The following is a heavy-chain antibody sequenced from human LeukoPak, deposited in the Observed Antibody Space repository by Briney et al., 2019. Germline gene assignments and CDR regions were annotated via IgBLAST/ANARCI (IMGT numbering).Heavy chain of an antibody. Sequence: SVKVSCKASGGTFSSYTISWVRRAPGQGLEWMGRIIPILGIANYAQKFQGRVTITADKSTSTAYMELSSLRSEDTAVYCCARVGLGYFDYWGQGTLVTVSS. CDR3: ARVGLGYFDY. D-gene: IGHD6-19*01. V-gene: IGHV1-69*02. J-gene: IGHJ4*02. CDR1: GGTFSSYT. CDR2: IIPILGIA.